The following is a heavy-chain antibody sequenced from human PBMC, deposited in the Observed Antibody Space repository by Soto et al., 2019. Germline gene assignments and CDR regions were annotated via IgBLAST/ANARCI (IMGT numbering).Heavy chain of an antibody. CDR2: ISYDGSNK. CDR3: AKDLGLSATPPIHYYYYGMDV. V-gene: IGHV3-30*18. J-gene: IGHJ6*02. CDR1: GLTFSSYG. D-gene: IGHD2-15*01. Sequence: PGGSLRLSCAASGLTFSSYGMHWVRQAPGKGLEWVAVISYDGSNKYYADSVKGRFTISRDNSKNTLYLQMNSLRAEDTAVYYCAKDLGLSATPPIHYYYYGMDVWGQGTTVTVSS.